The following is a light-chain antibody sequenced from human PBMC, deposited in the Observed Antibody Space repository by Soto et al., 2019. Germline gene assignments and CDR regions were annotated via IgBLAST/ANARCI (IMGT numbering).Light chain of an antibody. V-gene: IGKV1-39*01. CDR3: QQSYSTLLT. CDR2: GAS. J-gene: IGKJ4*01. CDR1: QSISTY. Sequence: DIQMTQSPSSLSASVGDRVTITCRASQSISTYLHWYQKKPGKAPKLLIYGASTLQSGVPSRFSGSGSGTDFTLTISSLQPEDFATYYCQQSYSTLLTFCGGTKVDI.